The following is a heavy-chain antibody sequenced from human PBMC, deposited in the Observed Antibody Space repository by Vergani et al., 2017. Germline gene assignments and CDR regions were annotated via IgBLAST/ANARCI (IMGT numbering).Heavy chain of an antibody. J-gene: IGHJ5*02. Sequence: QVQLVQSGAEVKKPGSSVKVSCKASGGTFSSYAISWVRQAPGQGLEWMGGIIPIFGTANYAQKFQGRVTITADESTSTAYMEMSSLRSEDTAVYYCARRSSWYNAVAGSLWFDPWGQGTLVIVSS. D-gene: IGHD6-19*01. CDR2: IIPIFGTA. CDR3: ARRSSWYNAVAGSLWFDP. V-gene: IGHV1-69*01. CDR1: GGTFSSYA.